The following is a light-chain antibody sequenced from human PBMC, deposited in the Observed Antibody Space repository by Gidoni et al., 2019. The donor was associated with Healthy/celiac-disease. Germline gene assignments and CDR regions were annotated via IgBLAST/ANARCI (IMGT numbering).Light chain of an antibody. CDR1: QSVSSSY. CDR2: GAS. V-gene: IGKV3-20*01. CDR3: QQYGSSRGWT. Sequence: IVLTPSPGTLSCSPGERATLSCRASQSVSSSYLAWYQQNHGQAPRLLIYGASSRATGIPDRFSGSGSGTDFTITISRLEHEDVAVYYCQQYGSSRGWTFGQGTKVEIK. J-gene: IGKJ1*01.